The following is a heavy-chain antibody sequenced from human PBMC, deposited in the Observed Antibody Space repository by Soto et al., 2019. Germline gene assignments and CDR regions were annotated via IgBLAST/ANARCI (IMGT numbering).Heavy chain of an antibody. D-gene: IGHD5-12*01. Sequence: SETLSLTCTVSGGSISSGCYYWNWIRQHPGKGLEWIGSISYSGITNYNPSLRSRVTISVDTSKNQFSLKLTSMTAADTAVYYCARLGSVELATDTNWYFDLWGRGTLVTAPQ. CDR1: GGSISSGCYY. J-gene: IGHJ2*01. CDR2: ISYSGIT. V-gene: IGHV4-61*01. CDR3: ARLGSVELATDTNWYFDL.